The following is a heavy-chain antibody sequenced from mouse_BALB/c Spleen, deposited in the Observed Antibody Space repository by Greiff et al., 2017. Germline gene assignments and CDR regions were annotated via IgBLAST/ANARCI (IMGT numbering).Heavy chain of an antibody. V-gene: IGHV1-5*01. D-gene: IGHD2-3*01. Sequence: VQLQQSGTVLARPGASVKMSCKASGYTFTSYWMHWVKQRPGQGLEWIGAIYPGNSDTSYNQKFKGKAKLTAVTSTSTAYMELSSLTNEDSAVYYCTRRWLLRGDAMDYWGQGTSVTVSS. CDR2: IYPGNSDT. CDR1: GYTFTSYW. J-gene: IGHJ4*01. CDR3: TRRWLLRGDAMDY.